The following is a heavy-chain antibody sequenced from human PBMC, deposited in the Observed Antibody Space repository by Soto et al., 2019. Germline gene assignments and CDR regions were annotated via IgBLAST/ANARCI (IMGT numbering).Heavy chain of an antibody. CDR3: ARPAGDRSDSWYAFQY. V-gene: IGHV4-39*01. Sequence: QLQLQESGPGLVKHSETLSLTCTVSGGSISMSSYYWGWIRQTPGKGLEWIGSIYYSGSTYYNPSLKSRVTMSVDTSKNQFSLTLNSVTAADTAVYSCARPAGDRSDSWYAFQYWGQGTLVTVSS. CDR1: GGSISMSSYY. J-gene: IGHJ4*02. CDR2: IYYSGST. D-gene: IGHD2-2*01.